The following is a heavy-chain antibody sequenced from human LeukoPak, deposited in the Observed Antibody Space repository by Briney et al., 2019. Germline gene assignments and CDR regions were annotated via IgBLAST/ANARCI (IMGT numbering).Heavy chain of an antibody. CDR1: GFTFSNYN. CDR2: ITSSGTYI. Sequence: PGGSLRLSCAASGFTFSNYNMNWVRQAPGKAMEWVSSITSSGTYIFYADSVKGRFTISRDNAKNSLYLQMDSLGPEDTAVYYCARARSIVGVSPFQHWGQGTLVAVSS. D-gene: IGHD1-26*01. J-gene: IGHJ1*01. CDR3: ARARSIVGVSPFQH. V-gene: IGHV3-21*01.